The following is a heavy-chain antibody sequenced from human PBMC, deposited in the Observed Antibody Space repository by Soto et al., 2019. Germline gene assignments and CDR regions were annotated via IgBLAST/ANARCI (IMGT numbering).Heavy chain of an antibody. CDR1: GGSISSGGYY. J-gene: IGHJ5*02. V-gene: IGHV4-31*03. CDR2: IYYSGST. Sequence: SETLSLTCTVSGGSISSGGYYWSWIRQHPGKGLEWIGYIYYSGSTYYNPSLKSRVTISVDTSKNQFSLKLSSVTAADTAVYYCARGIVPAARNWFDTWGQGTLVTVSS. CDR3: ARGIVPAARNWFDT. D-gene: IGHD2-2*01.